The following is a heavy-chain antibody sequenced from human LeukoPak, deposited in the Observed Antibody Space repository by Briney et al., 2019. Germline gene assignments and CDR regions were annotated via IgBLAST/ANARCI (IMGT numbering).Heavy chain of an antibody. D-gene: IGHD3-22*01. V-gene: IGHV1-69*13. J-gene: IGHJ4*02. CDR2: IIPIFGTA. Sequence: SVKVSCKASGGSFSRYAISWVRQAPGQGLEWMGGIIPIFGTANYAQKFQGRVTITADESTRTAYMELRTLRSEDTAIYYCARGSGETGGYYYVYWGRGAPVTVSS. CDR3: ARGSGETGGYYYVY. CDR1: GGSFSRYA.